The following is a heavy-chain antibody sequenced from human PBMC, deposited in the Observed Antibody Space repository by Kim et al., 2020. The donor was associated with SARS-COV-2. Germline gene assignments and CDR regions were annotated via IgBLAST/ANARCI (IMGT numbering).Heavy chain of an antibody. CDR1: GFTFSSYA. J-gene: IGHJ3*02. Sequence: GGSLRLSCAASGFTFSSYAMSWVRQAPGKGLEWVSAISGSGGSTYYADSVKGRFTISRDNSKNTLYLQMNSLRAEDTAVYYCAKDIVAGWSRWGDGGAFDIWGQGTMVTVSS. V-gene: IGHV3-23*01. D-gene: IGHD6-19*01. CDR2: ISGSGGST. CDR3: AKDIVAGWSRWGDGGAFDI.